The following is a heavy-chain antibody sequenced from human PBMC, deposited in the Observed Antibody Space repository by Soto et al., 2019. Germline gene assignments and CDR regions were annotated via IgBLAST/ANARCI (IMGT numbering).Heavy chain of an antibody. V-gene: IGHV3-23*01. Sequence: GGSLRLSCAASGFTFSSYAMSWVRQAPGKGLEWVSAISGSGGSTYYADSVKGRFTISRDNSKNTLYLQMNSLRAEDTAVYYCAKMGAIVVVPAARFDYWGQGTLVTVSS. D-gene: IGHD2-2*01. CDR1: GFTFSSYA. CDR2: ISGSGGST. CDR3: AKMGAIVVVPAARFDY. J-gene: IGHJ4*02.